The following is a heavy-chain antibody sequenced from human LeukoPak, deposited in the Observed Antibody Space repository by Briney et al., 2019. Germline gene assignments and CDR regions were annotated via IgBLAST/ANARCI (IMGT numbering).Heavy chain of an antibody. CDR1: GFTFSSYG. Sequence: GGSLRLSCAASGFTFSSYGMHWVRQAPGKGLEWVAVISYDGSNKYYADSVKGRFTISRDNSKNTLYLQMNSLRAEDTAVYYCAKAHEVVVVAATFALDPYGMDVWGQGTTVTVSS. CDR2: ISYDGSNK. CDR3: AKAHEVVVVAATFALDPYGMDV. V-gene: IGHV3-30*18. D-gene: IGHD2-15*01. J-gene: IGHJ6*02.